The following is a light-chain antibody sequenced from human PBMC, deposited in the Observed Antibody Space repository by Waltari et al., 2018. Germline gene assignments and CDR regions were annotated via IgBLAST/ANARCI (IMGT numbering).Light chain of an antibody. J-gene: IGLJ1*01. V-gene: IGLV2-14*01. CDR2: DVN. Sequence: QSALTQPASVSGSPGQSITISCTGSSLDVGGYDFVSWYRQPPGKAPKVVIFDVNNRPSGVSERVSGSKSGNTASLTISGLQAEDEGDYYCTSYTSRHTLVFGGGTKVTVL. CDR3: TSYTSRHTLV. CDR1: SLDVGGYDF.